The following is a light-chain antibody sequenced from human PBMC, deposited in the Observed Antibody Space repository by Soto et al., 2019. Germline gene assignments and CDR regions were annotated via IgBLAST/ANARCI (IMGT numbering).Light chain of an antibody. CDR3: QQRSNWPPFT. J-gene: IGKJ3*01. CDR2: DAS. V-gene: IGKV3-11*01. Sequence: EIVLTQSPATLSLSPGERATLYCRASQSVSSYLAWYQQKPGQAPRLLIYDASNRATGIPARFSGSGSATDFTLTISTLEPEDFAVYYCQQRSNWPPFTVARGTNVDIK. CDR1: QSVSSY.